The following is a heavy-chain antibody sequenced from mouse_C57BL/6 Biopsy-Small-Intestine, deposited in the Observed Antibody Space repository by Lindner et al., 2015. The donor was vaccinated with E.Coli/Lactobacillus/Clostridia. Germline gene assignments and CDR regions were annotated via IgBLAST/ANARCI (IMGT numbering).Heavy chain of an antibody. CDR3: ARSGYYGNYVTFAY. CDR1: GYSFTGYF. CDR2: INPYNGDT. D-gene: IGHD2-1*01. Sequence: VQLQESGPELVKPGASVKMSCKASGYSFTGYFMNWVKQSHGKSLEWIGRINPYNGDTFYNQKFKGKATLTVDKSSSTAHMELRSLTSEDSALYYYARSGYYGNYVTFAYWGQGTLVTVSA. J-gene: IGHJ3*01. V-gene: IGHV1-20*01.